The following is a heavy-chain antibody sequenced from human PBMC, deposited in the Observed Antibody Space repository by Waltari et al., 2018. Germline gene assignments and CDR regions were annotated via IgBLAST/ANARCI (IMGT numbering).Heavy chain of an antibody. CDR1: GGSFSGYY. CDR3: ARGQRFGGRKFDY. D-gene: IGHD3-10*01. CDR2: INHSGST. V-gene: IGHV4-34*01. J-gene: IGHJ4*02. Sequence: QVQLQQWGAGLLKPSETLSLTCAVYGGSFSGYYWSWIRQPPGKGLEWIGEINHSGSTNYTPSLKSRVTISVDTSKNQFSLKLSSVTAADTAVYYCARGQRFGGRKFDYWGQGTLVTVSS.